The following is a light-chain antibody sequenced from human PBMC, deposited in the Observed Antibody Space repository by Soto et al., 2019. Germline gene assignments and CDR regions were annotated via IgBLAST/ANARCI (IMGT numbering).Light chain of an antibody. V-gene: IGKV3-20*01. Sequence: VLTQAPGTLSLSPGERATLSCRASQSVSSSYLAWSQQKPGQAPRLLIYGASNRATGIPDRFSGSGSGTDFTLTISRLEPEDFAVYYCQQYGSSGTFGQGTKVDIK. J-gene: IGKJ1*01. CDR1: QSVSSSY. CDR2: GAS. CDR3: QQYGSSGT.